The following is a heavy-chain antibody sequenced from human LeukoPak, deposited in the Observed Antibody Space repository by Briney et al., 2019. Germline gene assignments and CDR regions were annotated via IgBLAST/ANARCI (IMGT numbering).Heavy chain of an antibody. V-gene: IGHV1-69*13. CDR1: GGTFSSYA. D-gene: IGHD6-19*01. J-gene: IGHJ4*02. Sequence: SVKVSCKASGGTFSSYAISWVRQAPGQGLEWMGGIIPIFGTANYAQKFQGRVTTTADESTSTAYMELSSLRSEDTAVYYCARAPPGIAVAGEPMGYFDYWGQGTLVTVSS. CDR3: ARAPPGIAVAGEPMGYFDY. CDR2: IIPIFGTA.